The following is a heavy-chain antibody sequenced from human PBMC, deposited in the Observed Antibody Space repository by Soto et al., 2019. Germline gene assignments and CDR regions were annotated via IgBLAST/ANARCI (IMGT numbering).Heavy chain of an antibody. D-gene: IGHD1-7*01. CDR3: ARQPGVITGTTLWFDP. CDR1: GGSISSGGYY. CDR2: IYYSGST. Sequence: QVQLQESGPGLVKPSQTLSLTCTVSGGSISSGGYYWSWIRQHPGKGLEWIGYIYYSGSTYYHPSLKSRVTISVDTSKNQFSLKLSSVTAADTAVYYCARQPGVITGTTLWFDPWGQGTLVTVSS. J-gene: IGHJ5*02. V-gene: IGHV4-31*03.